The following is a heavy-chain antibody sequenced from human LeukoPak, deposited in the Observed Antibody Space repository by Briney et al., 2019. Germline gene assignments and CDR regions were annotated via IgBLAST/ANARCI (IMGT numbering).Heavy chain of an antibody. CDR3: ARGIVDTLTGPFDY. CDR2: IRGNGATT. D-gene: IGHD3-9*01. V-gene: IGHV3-23*01. CDR1: GFTFASYA. Sequence: GGSLRPSCPASGFTFASYATGCVRQAPGKGLEWVASIRGNGATTDYADSVKGRFTTSRDNSKSTLYIQMNNLRADDTAVYYCARGIVDTLTGPFDYWGQGTLVTVSS. J-gene: IGHJ4*02.